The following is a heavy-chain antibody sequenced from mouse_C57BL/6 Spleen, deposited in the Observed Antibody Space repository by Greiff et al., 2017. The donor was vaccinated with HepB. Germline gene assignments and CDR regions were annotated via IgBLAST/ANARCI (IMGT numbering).Heavy chain of an antibody. V-gene: IGHV1-59*01. Sequence: QVQLQQPGAELVRPGTSVKLSCKASGYTFTSYWMHWVKQRPGQGLEWIGVIDPSDSYTNYNQKFQGKATLTVDTSSSTAYMQLSSLTSEDSAVYYCSRSLCTVYYAMDDWVQGTSVTVPS. D-gene: IGHD6-2*01. J-gene: IGHJ4*01. CDR2: IDPSDSYT. CDR3: SRSLCTVYYAMDD. CDR1: GYTFTSYW.